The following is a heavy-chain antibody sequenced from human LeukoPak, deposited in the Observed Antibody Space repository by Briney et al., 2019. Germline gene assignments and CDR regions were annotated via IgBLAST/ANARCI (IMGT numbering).Heavy chain of an antibody. D-gene: IGHD3-10*01. Sequence: GGSRSLSCVAPGFTFSSYAMSWVRQPPGKGLEWVAAISDSGGSTYYVDSVRGRFTISRDNSKNTVYLQMNSLRAEDTAVYYCAKGIRGSGNYGWFDPWGQGTLVTVSS. CDR3: AKGIRGSGNYGWFDP. CDR1: GFTFSSYA. V-gene: IGHV3-23*01. CDR2: ISDSGGST. J-gene: IGHJ5*02.